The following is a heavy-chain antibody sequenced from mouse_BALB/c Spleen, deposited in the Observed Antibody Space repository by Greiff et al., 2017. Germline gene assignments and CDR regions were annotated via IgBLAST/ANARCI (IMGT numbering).Heavy chain of an antibody. D-gene: IGHD1-1*01. CDR1: GFTFSSYY. Sequence: DVQLVESGGGLVKLGGSLKLSCAASGFTFSSYYMSWVRQTPEKRLELVAAINSNGGSTYYPDTVKGRFTISRDNAKNTLYLQMSSLKSEDTALYYCARRTTVVATGDAMDYWGQGTSVTVSS. J-gene: IGHJ4*01. CDR3: ARRTTVVATGDAMDY. CDR2: INSNGGST. V-gene: IGHV5-6-2*01.